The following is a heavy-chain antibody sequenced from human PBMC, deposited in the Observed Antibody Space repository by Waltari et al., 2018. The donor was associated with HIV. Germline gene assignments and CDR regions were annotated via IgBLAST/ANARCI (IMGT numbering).Heavy chain of an antibody. J-gene: IGHJ4*02. D-gene: IGHD6-19*01. CDR3: ARDSITVSGTFDY. CDR2: IWYDGSNK. CDR1: GFPFSRYG. Sequence: QVQLVESGGGVVQYGRSLRLSCVASGFPFSRYGIHWVRQAPGQGLEWVAVIWYDGSNKYYADSVKGRFSISRDNSKNTVYLQMNSLRAEDTAEYYCARDSITVSGTFDYWGQGTLVTVSS. V-gene: IGHV3-33*01.